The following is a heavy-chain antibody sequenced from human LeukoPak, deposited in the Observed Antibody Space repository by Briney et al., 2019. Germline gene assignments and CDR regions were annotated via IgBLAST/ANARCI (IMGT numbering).Heavy chain of an antibody. CDR3: AAVGRDWLKVDY. D-gene: IGHD3-9*01. J-gene: IGHJ4*02. CDR1: GFTFTSSA. CDR2: IVVGSGNT. V-gene: IGHV1-58*01. Sequence: SVKVSCKASGFTFTSSAVQWVRQARGQRLEWIGWIVVGSGNTNYTQKFQERVTITRDMSTSTAYMELSSLRSEDTAVYYCAAVGRDWLKVDYWGQGTLVTVSS.